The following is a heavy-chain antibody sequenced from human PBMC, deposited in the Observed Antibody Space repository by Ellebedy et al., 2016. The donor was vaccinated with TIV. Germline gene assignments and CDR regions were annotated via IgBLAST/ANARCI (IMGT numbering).Heavy chain of an antibody. Sequence: GGSLRLSXAASGFTFSSYSMNWVRQAPGKGLEWVSYISSSSSTIYYADSVKGRFTISRDNAKNTLYLQMNSLRAEDTAVYYCARVLRYFDWYFDLWGRGTLVTVSS. CDR2: ISSSSSTI. J-gene: IGHJ2*01. D-gene: IGHD3-9*01. V-gene: IGHV3-48*01. CDR3: ARVLRYFDWYFDL. CDR1: GFTFSSYS.